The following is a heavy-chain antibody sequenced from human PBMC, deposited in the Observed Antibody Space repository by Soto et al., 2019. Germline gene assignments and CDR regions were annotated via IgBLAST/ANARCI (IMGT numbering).Heavy chain of an antibody. D-gene: IGHD1-26*01. CDR2: IYCTGSA. Sequence: SETLSLTCTVSGGSISSGGFYWSWIRQRPGKALEWMGYIYCTGSAFYNPSRNSRLALSVDTSQNQFSLKLSSVTAAATSVYYCARSIVGGNSRQGLGYWGQGTLVTVSS. CDR3: ARSIVGGNSRQGLGY. J-gene: IGHJ4*02. V-gene: IGHV4-31*03. CDR1: GGSISSGGFY.